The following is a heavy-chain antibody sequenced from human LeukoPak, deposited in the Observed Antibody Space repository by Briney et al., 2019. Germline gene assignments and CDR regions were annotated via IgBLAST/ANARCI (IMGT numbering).Heavy chain of an antibody. CDR2: INPNSGGT. J-gene: IGHJ4*02. CDR1: GYTFTSYY. V-gene: IGHV1-2*02. Sequence: ASVKVSCKASGYTFTSYYMHWVRQAPGQGLEWMGWINPNSGGTNYAQKFQGRVTMTRDTSISTAYMELSRLRSDDTAVYYCARDQGYCTNGVCYTDGVFDYWGQGTLVTVSS. D-gene: IGHD2-8*01. CDR3: ARDQGYCTNGVCYTDGVFDY.